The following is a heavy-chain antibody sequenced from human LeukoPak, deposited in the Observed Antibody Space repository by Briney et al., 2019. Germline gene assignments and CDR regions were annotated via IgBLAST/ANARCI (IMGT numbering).Heavy chain of an antibody. CDR3: ARQRSYYYYMDV. V-gene: IGHV3-30*14. D-gene: IGHD3-16*01. J-gene: IGHJ6*03. CDR2: ISYDGSNK. Sequence: GGSLRLSCAASGFTFSSNAMHWVRQAPGKGLEWVAIISYDGSNKYYADSVKGRFTISRDNSKNTLYLQMNSLRAEDTAVYYCARQRSYYYYMDVWGKGTTVTISS. CDR1: GFTFSSNA.